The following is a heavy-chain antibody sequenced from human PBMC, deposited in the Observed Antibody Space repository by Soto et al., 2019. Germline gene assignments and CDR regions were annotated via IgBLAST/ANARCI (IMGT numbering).Heavy chain of an antibody. CDR1: GFIFSSFE. CDR2: IPSGGDTI. CDR3: ARQGTPYNWFDP. Sequence: EVQLVESGGGSVQAGGSLRLSCAASGFIFSSFEMSWLRQAPGKGLEWISYIPSGGDTIYYADSVKGRFTISRDNAKNSLYLQLNSLKADDTAVYYCARQGTPYNWFDPWGQGTLVTVSS. V-gene: IGHV3-48*03. J-gene: IGHJ5*02.